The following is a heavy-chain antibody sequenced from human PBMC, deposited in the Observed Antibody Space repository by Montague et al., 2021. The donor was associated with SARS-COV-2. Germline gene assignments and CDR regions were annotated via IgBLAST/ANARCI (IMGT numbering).Heavy chain of an antibody. CDR3: ARDPLDYGLWSSGSYYNAYYYYYGMDD. Sequence: SLRLSCAASGFTFSSYSMNWVRQAPGKGLEWVSSISSSSSYIYHADSVKGRFTISRDNAKNSLYLQMNSLRAEDTAVYYCARDPLDYGLWSSGSYYNAYYYYYGMDDWGQGTTVTVSS. CDR2: ISSSSSYI. J-gene: IGHJ6*02. V-gene: IGHV3-21*01. CDR1: GFTFSSYS. D-gene: IGHD3-10*01.